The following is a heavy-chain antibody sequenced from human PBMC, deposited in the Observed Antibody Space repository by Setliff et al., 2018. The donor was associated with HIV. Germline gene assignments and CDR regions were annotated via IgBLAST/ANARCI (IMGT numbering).Heavy chain of an antibody. D-gene: IGHD6-13*01. Sequence: GGSLRLSCAASGFIFSSYAMTWVRQAPGKGLEWVSTISDSGANTYYADSVKGRFTISRDNSRNPVYLQMNSLRAEDMAIYYCAREDSSWYGSLDYWGQGTPVTVSS. CDR1: GFIFSSYA. J-gene: IGHJ4*02. CDR2: ISDSGANT. V-gene: IGHV3-23*01. CDR3: AREDSSWYGSLDY.